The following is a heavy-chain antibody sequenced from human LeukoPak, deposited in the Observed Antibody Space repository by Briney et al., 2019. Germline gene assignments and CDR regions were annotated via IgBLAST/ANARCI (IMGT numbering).Heavy chain of an antibody. J-gene: IGHJ4*02. V-gene: IGHV4-59*01. CDR1: GGSISSYY. CDR3: ARGYLQGYFDY. CDR2: IYYSGST. Sequence: SETLSLTCTVSGGSISSYYWSWIRQPPGKGLEWIGYIYYSGSTNYNPSLKSRVTISVDTSKNQFSLKLSSVTAADTAVYYCARGYLQGYFDYWGQGTLVTVSS. D-gene: IGHD2-2*01.